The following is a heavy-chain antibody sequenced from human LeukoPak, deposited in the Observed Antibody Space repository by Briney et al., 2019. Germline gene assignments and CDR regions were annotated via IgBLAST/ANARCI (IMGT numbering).Heavy chain of an antibody. V-gene: IGHV1-2*02. CDR3: ASVFMVRGVHDAFDI. J-gene: IGHJ3*02. CDR1: GYTFTCYY. D-gene: IGHD3-10*01. CDR2: INPNSGGT. Sequence: ASVKVSCKASGYTFTCYYMHWVRQAPGQGLEWMGWINPNSGGTNYAQKFQGRVTMTRDTSISTAYMELSRLRSDDTAVYYCASVFMVRGVHDAFDIWGQGTMVTVSS.